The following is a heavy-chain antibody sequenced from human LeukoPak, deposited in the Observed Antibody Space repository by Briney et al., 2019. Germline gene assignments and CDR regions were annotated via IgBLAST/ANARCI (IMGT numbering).Heavy chain of an antibody. CDR1: GISLSNYG. V-gene: IGHV3-23*01. CDR3: AKRGVVIRVILVGFHKEAYYFDS. Sequence: GGSLRLSCAVSGISLSNYGMSWVRQAPGKGLEWVAGLSDSGGRTNYADSVKGRSTISRDNSKNTLYLQMNSLRVEDTAVYFCAKRGVVIRVILVGFHKEAYYFDSWGQGALVTVSS. J-gene: IGHJ4*02. CDR2: LSDSGGRT. D-gene: IGHD3-22*01.